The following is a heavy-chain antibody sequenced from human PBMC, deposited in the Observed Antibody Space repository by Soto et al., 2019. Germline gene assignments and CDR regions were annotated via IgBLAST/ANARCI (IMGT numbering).Heavy chain of an antibody. Sequence: QVQLVQSGAEVKKPGASVKVSCKASGYTFTSYGISWVRQAPGQGLEWMGWISAYNGNTNYAQKLQGRVTMTTDTSTSTAYMELRSLRYHDTAVSYCARGIMITFGGVIGNWYFDLWGRGTLVTVSS. CDR2: ISAYNGNT. CDR1: GYTFTSYG. D-gene: IGHD3-16*02. CDR3: ARGIMITFGGVIGNWYFDL. V-gene: IGHV1-18*01. J-gene: IGHJ2*01.